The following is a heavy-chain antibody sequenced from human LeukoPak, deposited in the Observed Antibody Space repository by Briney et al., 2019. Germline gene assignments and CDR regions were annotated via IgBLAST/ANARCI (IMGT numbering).Heavy chain of an antibody. CDR2: IYDSGST. D-gene: IGHD3-22*01. CDR1: GGSINSYY. Sequence: SETLSLTCTVSGGSINSYYWSWIRQPPGKGLEWIGYIYDSGSTNYNPSLKSRVTISVDTSNNQFSLRLSSVTAADTAVYYCACLTTADAFDIWGQGTMVTVSS. J-gene: IGHJ3*02. V-gene: IGHV4-59*01. CDR3: ACLTTADAFDI.